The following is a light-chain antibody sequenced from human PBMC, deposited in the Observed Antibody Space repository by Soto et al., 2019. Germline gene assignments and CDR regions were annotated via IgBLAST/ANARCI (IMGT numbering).Light chain of an antibody. CDR3: QHLNAFPLT. CDR1: QAINSY. CDR2: GGS. J-gene: IGKJ4*01. V-gene: IGKV1-9*01. Sequence: IQLTQSPSSLSASVGDRVTITCRASQAINSYLAWYQQEPGKAPTLLIYGGSTLQSGVPSRFSGSGSGTDFTLTISSLQPEDFATYYCQHLNAFPLTVGAGTKVEI.